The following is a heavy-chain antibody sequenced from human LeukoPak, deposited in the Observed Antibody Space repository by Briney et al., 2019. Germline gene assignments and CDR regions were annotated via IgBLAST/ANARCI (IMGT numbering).Heavy chain of an antibody. Sequence: SETLSLTCTVSGGSLSSFYWSWFRQPPGKGLEWIGLMYYSGSTYYNPSLKSRVSLSVDTSKNQFSLKLNSVTAADTAVYYCARAGYDTAAGYCGAFDIWGQGTMVTVSS. CDR3: ARAGYDTAAGYCGAFDI. CDR2: MYYSGST. J-gene: IGHJ3*02. D-gene: IGHD5-12*01. V-gene: IGHV4-59*01. CDR1: GGSLSSFY.